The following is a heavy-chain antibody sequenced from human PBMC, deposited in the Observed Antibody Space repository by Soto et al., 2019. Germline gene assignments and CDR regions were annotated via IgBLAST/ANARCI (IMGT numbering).Heavy chain of an antibody. CDR2: LGPDGRNT. J-gene: IGHJ4*02. CDR1: EFSFSMYA. Sequence: GGSLRLSCVASEFSFSMYAMTWVRDAAGKGLQWVAGLGPDGRNTFYGESVRGRSTISRDNSRNTLYLQMSSLRAEDTAVYFCVKQMTTWTDSFFDFWGQGIQVTVSS. V-gene: IGHV3-23*01. D-gene: IGHD4-17*01. CDR3: VKQMTTWTDSFFDF.